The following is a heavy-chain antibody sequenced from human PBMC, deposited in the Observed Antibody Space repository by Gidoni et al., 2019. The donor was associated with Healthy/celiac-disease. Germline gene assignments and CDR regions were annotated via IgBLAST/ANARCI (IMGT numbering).Heavy chain of an antibody. CDR2: ISGSGGST. Sequence: EVQLLESGGGLVQLGGSLRLCCAASGFTFSSYAMSWVRQAPGKGLEWVSAISGSGGSTYYADSVKGRFTISRDNSKNTLYLQMNSLRAEDTAVYYCAKVEAAAGTFGFDYWGQGTLVTVSS. J-gene: IGHJ4*02. V-gene: IGHV3-23*01. D-gene: IGHD6-13*01. CDR1: GFTFSSYA. CDR3: AKVEAAAGTFGFDY.